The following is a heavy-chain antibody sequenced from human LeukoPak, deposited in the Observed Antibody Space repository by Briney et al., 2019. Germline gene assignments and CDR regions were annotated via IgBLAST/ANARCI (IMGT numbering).Heavy chain of an antibody. V-gene: IGHV4-59*11. D-gene: IGHD3-3*01. J-gene: IGHJ6*03. CDR2: IYYSGST. CDR3: ARTYYDFWSGYTKLYYMDV. CDR1: GGSISSHY. Sequence: SETLSLTCTVSGGSISSHYWSWIRQPPGKGLEWIGYIYYSGSTNCNPSLKSRVTISVDTSKNQFSLKLSSVTAADTAVYYCARTYYDFWSGYTKLYYMDVWGKGTTVTVSS.